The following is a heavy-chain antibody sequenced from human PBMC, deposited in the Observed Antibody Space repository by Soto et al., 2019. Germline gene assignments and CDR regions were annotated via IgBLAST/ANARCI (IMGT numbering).Heavy chain of an antibody. Sequence: VKRARKASVYTYSVYHVDRGIKATGQRLVGRGWMNPNTGNSGYAQKFKGRVTMTSDTSISTAHMELSSLRSEDTAVYYCARRAETNGWNGFGADKYYFDFWGQGTLVTVSS. J-gene: IGHJ4*02. V-gene: IGHV1-8*01. CDR1: VYTYSVYH. CDR3: ARRAETNGWNGFGADKYYFDF. D-gene: IGHD1-1*01. CDR2: MNPNTGNS.